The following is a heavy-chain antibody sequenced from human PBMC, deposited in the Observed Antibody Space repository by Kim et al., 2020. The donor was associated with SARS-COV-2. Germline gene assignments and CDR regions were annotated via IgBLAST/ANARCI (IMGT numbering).Heavy chain of an antibody. J-gene: IGHJ6*02. CDR2: ISAYNGNT. D-gene: IGHD3-3*01. V-gene: IGHV1-18*04. CDR1: GYTFTSYG. CDR3: ARDLRSATSPIITIFGVDRFYGIDF. Sequence: ASVKVSCKASGYTFTSYGISWVRQAPGQGLEWMGWISAYNGNTNYAQKLQGRVTMTTDTSTSTAYMELRSLRSDDTAVYYCARDLRSATSPIITIFGVDRFYGIDFWGQGTTVTVSS.